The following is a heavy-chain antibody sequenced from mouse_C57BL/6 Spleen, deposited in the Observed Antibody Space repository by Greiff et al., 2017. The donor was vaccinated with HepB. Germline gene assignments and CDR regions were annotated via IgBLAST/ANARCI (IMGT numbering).Heavy chain of an antibody. CDR2: ILPGSGST. V-gene: IGHV1-9*01. J-gene: IGHJ4*01. CDR1: GYTFTGYW. CDR3: ARRSKRDYYAMDY. Sequence: QVQLKESGAELMKPGASVKLSCKATGYTFTGYWIEWVKQRPGHGLEWIGEILPGSGSTNYNEKFKGKATFTADTSSNTAYMPLSSLTTEDSAIYYCARRSKRDYYAMDYWGQGTSVTVSS. D-gene: IGHD2-5*01.